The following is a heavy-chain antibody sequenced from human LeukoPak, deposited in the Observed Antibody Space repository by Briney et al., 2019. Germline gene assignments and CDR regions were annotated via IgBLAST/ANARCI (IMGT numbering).Heavy chain of an antibody. CDR3: ARDRFDSSGYYYAWFDY. CDR1: GFTFSSYS. V-gene: IGHV3-21*01. Sequence: PGGSLRLSCAASGFTFSSYSMNWVRQAPGKGLEWVSSISSSSSYIYYADSVKGRFTISRDNAKNSLYLQMNSLRAEDTAVYYCARDRFDSSGYYYAWFDYWGQGTLVTVSS. CDR2: ISSSSSYI. D-gene: IGHD3-22*01. J-gene: IGHJ4*02.